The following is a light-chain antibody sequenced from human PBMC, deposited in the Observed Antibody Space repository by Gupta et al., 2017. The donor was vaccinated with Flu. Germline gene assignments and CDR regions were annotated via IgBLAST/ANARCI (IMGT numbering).Light chain of an antibody. CDR2: TAS. CDR3: QQRNSYPQT. CDR1: QDINSY. Sequence: DIQLTPSPSFLAASVGDRVTITCRASQDINSYLAWYQQTPGKVPRLLIYTASTVQGGVPSRFSGSGSETEFTLTISSLQPEDFATYYCQQRNSYPQTFGQGTKLEIK. V-gene: IGKV1-9*01. J-gene: IGKJ1*01.